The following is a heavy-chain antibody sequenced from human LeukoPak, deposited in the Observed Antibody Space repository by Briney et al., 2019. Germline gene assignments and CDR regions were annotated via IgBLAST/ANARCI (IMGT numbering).Heavy chain of an antibody. J-gene: IGHJ4*02. CDR3: ATGGGYRFAY. D-gene: IGHD6-25*01. CDR1: GYSITNYA. CDR2: INTNTEKS. Sequence: GASVKVSCKASGYSITNYAILRVRQAPGQGLEWMGWINTNTEKSTYAPGFTGRYVFSLDSSVNTAYLQISSLKAEDTALYYCATGGGYRFAYWGQGTLVTVSS. V-gene: IGHV7-4-1*02.